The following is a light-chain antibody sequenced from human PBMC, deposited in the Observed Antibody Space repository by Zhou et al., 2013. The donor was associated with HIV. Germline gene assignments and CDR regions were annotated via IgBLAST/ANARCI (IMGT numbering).Light chain of an antibody. CDR3: QQREDWPIT. J-gene: IGKJ5*01. CDR1: QSVTSNF. CDR2: GAS. V-gene: IGKV3D-20*02. Sequence: EFVLTQSPGTLSLSPGERATLSCRTSQSVTSNFLAWYQQKPGQAPRLLIYGASSRATGIPDRFSGSGSGTDFTLTISSLEAEDSAVYYCQQREDWPITFGQGTRLEIQ.